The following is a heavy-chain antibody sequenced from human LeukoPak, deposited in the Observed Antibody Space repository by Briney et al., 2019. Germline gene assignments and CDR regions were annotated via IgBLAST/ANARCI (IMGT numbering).Heavy chain of an antibody. D-gene: IGHD3-10*01. CDR3: ARDKGQYGSGTRGFTWFDP. CDR1: GYFSTSYY. CDR2: IYSRGST. Sequence: SETLSLTCTVSGYFSTSYYWGWIRQSPGKGLEWIGSIYSRGSTYYNPSLKSRVIVSSDMSKNQFSLMLNSVTAADTAVYYCARDKGQYGSGTRGFTWFDPWGQGTLVTVSS. J-gene: IGHJ5*02. V-gene: IGHV4-38-2*02.